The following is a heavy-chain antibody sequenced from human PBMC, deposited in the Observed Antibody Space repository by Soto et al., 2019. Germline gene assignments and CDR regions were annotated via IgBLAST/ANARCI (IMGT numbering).Heavy chain of an antibody. V-gene: IGHV5-51*01. D-gene: IGHD2-2*02. CDR1: GYSFTSYW. Sequence: GESLKISCKGSGYSFTSYWIGWVRQMPGKGLEWMGIIYPGDSDTRYSPSFQGQVTISADKSISTAYLQWSSLKASDTAMYYCARYLLRNTEYYYYGMDVWGQGTTVTVSS. CDR3: ARYLLRNTEYYYYGMDV. J-gene: IGHJ6*02. CDR2: IYPGDSDT.